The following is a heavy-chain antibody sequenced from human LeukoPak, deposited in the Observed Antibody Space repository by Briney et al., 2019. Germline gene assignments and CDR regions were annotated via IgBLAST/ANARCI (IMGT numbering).Heavy chain of an antibody. CDR2: IRYDGSNK. J-gene: IGHJ6*02. D-gene: IGHD2-15*01. CDR3: AKDGLDIVVVVARITRYYGMDV. V-gene: IGHV3-30*02. CDR1: GFTFRSYG. Sequence: GGSLRLSCAASGFTFRSYGMHWVRQAPGKGLEWVAFIRYDGSNKYYADSVKGRFTISRDNSKNTLYLQMNSLRAEDTAVYYCAKDGLDIVVVVARITRYYGMDVWGQGTTVTVTS.